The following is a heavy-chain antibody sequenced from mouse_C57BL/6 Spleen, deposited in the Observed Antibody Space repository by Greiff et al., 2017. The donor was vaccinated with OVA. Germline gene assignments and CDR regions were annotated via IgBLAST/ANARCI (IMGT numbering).Heavy chain of an antibody. CDR2: IRNKANGYTT. CDR3: ARYSSITPYAMDY. D-gene: IGHD1-1*01. CDR1: GFTFTDYY. Sequence: DVKLVESGGGLVQPGGSLSLSCAASGFTFTDYYMSWVRQPPGKALEWLGFIRNKANGYTTEYSASVKGRFTISRDNSQSILYLQMNALRAEDSATYYCARYSSITPYAMDYWGQGTSVTVSS. V-gene: IGHV7-3*01. J-gene: IGHJ4*01.